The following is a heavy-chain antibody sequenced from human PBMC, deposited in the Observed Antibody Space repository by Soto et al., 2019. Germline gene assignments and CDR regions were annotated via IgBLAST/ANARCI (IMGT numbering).Heavy chain of an antibody. V-gene: IGHV4-59*08. CDR2: MHYNGYT. Sequence: PSETLSLTCTVSSDSISNYYCSWFRQPPEKGLEWIGYMHYNGYTSYNPSLRSRVTISVDTSKNQYSLVMTSVTAADKAVYYCARGIYEGSSGYYLDVWGQGNLVTVSS. CDR3: ARGIYEGSSGYYLDV. J-gene: IGHJ4*02. CDR1: SDSISNYY. D-gene: IGHD3-22*01.